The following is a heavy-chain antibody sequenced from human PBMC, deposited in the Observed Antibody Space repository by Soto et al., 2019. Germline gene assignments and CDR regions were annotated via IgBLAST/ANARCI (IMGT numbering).Heavy chain of an antibody. Sequence: PSETLSLTCTVSGGSISSSSYYWGWVRQPPGKGLEWIGSIYYSGSTYYNPSLKSRVTISVDTSKNQFSLKLSSVTAADTAVYYCARDRTGDYDYWGQGTLVTVSS. J-gene: IGHJ4*02. D-gene: IGHD4-17*01. CDR1: GGSISSSSYY. V-gene: IGHV4-39*07. CDR3: ARDRTGDYDY. CDR2: IYYSGST.